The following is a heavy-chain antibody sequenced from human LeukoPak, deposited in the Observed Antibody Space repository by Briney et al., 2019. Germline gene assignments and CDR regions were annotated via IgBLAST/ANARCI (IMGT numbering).Heavy chain of an antibody. V-gene: IGHV4-38-2*02. D-gene: IGHD3-16*01. CDR3: ASLRVPGDFDY. J-gene: IGHJ4*02. CDR2: IYNSGST. Sequence: RPSETLSLTCTVSGYSISSGYFWGWIRQPPGKGLEWIGTIYNSGSTYYNASLESRVTISVDTSKNQFSLRLTSVTAADTAVYYCASLRVPGDFDYWGQGTLVTVSS. CDR1: GYSISSGYF.